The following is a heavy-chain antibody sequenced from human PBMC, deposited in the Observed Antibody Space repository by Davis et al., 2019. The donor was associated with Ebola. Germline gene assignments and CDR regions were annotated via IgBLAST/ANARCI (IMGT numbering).Heavy chain of an antibody. CDR2: INHSGST. Sequence: MPSETLSLTCAVYGGSFSGYYWSWIRQPPGKGLEWIGEINHSGSTNYNPSLKSRVTISVDTSKNQFSLKLSSVTAADTAVYYCERGLYDFWSGYFDYWGQGTLVTVSS. V-gene: IGHV4-34*01. D-gene: IGHD3-3*01. CDR1: GGSFSGYY. CDR3: ERGLYDFWSGYFDY. J-gene: IGHJ4*02.